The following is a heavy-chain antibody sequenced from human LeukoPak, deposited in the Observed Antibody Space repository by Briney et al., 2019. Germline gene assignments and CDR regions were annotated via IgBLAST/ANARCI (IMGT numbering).Heavy chain of an antibody. Sequence: SGPTLVNPTQTLTLTCAFSRFALSTGGMRVSWIRHPPGKSLEWLALIDLDDDKFYSTSLKTRLTISKDTSKKQVVLTMNQKDPVDKATYYCTRDHYVCGSYRSGFDYWGQGTLVTVSS. CDR1: RFALSTGGMR. CDR3: TRDHYVCGSYRSGFDY. D-gene: IGHD3-16*02. CDR2: IDLDDDK. J-gene: IGHJ4*02. V-gene: IGHV2-70*04.